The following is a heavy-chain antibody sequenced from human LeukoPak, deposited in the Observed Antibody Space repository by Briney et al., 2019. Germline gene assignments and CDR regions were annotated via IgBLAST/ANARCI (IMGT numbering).Heavy chain of an antibody. Sequence: SETLSLTCAVYGGSFSGYYWSWIRQPPGKGLEWIGEINHSGSTNYNPSLKSRVTISVDTSKNQFSLKLSSVTAADTAVYYCARVEPPNGYGQRYYFDYWGQGTLVTVSS. D-gene: IGHD5-18*01. CDR3: ARVEPPNGYGQRYYFDY. CDR1: GGSFSGYY. V-gene: IGHV4-34*01. CDR2: INHSGST. J-gene: IGHJ4*02.